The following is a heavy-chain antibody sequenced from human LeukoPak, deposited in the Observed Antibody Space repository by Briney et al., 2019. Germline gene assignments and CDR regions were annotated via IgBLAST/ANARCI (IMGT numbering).Heavy chain of an antibody. CDR2: IYYSGST. CDR3: ARHLIVVVPAAIRSVNNWFDP. D-gene: IGHD2-2*01. J-gene: IGHJ5*02. CDR1: GGSISSSSYY. Sequence: PSETLSLTCTVSGGSISSSSYYWGWIRQPPGKGLEWIVSIYYSGSTYYNPSLKSRVTISVDTSKNQFSLKLSSVTAADTAAYYCARHLIVVVPAAIRSVNNWFDPWGQGTLVTVSS. V-gene: IGHV4-39*01.